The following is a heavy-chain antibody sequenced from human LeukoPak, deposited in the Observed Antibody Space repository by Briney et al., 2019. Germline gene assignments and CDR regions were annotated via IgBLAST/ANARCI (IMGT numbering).Heavy chain of an antibody. CDR1: GFTFSSYS. D-gene: IGHD5-12*01. CDR3: ARDTKGIIVATIDDAFDI. CDR2: ISSSSSTI. J-gene: IGHJ3*02. Sequence: PGGSLRLSCAASGFTFSSYSMNWVRQAPGKGLEWVSYISSSSSTIYYADSVKGRFTISRDNAKNSLYLQMNSLRAEDTAVYYCARDTKGIIVATIDDAFDIWGQGTMVTVSS. V-gene: IGHV3-48*04.